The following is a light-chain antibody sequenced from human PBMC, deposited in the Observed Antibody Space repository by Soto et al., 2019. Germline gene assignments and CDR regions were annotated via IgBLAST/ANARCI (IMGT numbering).Light chain of an antibody. CDR3: MQAIQLPYT. Sequence: DIVMTQSPLSLPVTPGEPASVSCRSSQSLLHSNGNNDLDWYLQKPGQSPQLLIYLGSNRDSGVHDRFSGSGSGTDFTLKISRVDAEDVGVYYCMQAIQLPYTFGQGTKMEIK. CDR2: LGS. CDR1: QSLLHSNGNND. V-gene: IGKV2-28*01. J-gene: IGKJ2*01.